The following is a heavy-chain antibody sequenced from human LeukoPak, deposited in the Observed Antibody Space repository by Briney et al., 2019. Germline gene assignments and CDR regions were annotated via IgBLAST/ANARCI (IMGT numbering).Heavy chain of an antibody. CDR2: ISSRSDSI. Sequence: GGSLRLSCAASGFTFSTYGMNWVRQAPGKGLEWVSSISSRSDSIHYADALRGRFTISRDNSKNTLYLQMNSLRAEDTAVYYCTKGTIWLPFDYWGQGTLVTVSS. CDR3: TKGTIWLPFDY. D-gene: IGHD5-18*01. V-gene: IGHV3-23*01. J-gene: IGHJ4*02. CDR1: GFTFSTYG.